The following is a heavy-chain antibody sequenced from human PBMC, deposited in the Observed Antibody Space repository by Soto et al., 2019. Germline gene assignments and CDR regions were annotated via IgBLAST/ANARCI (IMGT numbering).Heavy chain of an antibody. J-gene: IGHJ4*02. D-gene: IGHD3-22*01. Sequence: GGSLRLSCAASGFTFSSYEMNWVRQAPGKGLEWVSYISSSGSTIYYADSVKGRFTISRDNAKNSLYLQMNSLRAEDTAVYYCARVGYYYYDSSGYHCFDYWGQGTLVTVSS. CDR1: GFTFSSYE. CDR3: ARVGYYYYDSSGYHCFDY. CDR2: ISSSGSTI. V-gene: IGHV3-48*03.